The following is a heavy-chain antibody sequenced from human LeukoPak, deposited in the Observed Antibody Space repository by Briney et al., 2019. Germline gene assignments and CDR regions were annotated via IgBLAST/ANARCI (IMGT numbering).Heavy chain of an antibody. Sequence: GGSLRLSCAASGFTFDDYAMHWVRQAPGKGLEWVSGISWNSGSIGYADSVKGRFTISRDNAKNSLYLQMNSLRAEDTALYYCARIRGLGYSYEFDYWGQGTLVTVSS. D-gene: IGHD5-18*01. CDR3: ARIRGLGYSYEFDY. V-gene: IGHV3-9*01. J-gene: IGHJ4*02. CDR1: GFTFDDYA. CDR2: ISWNSGSI.